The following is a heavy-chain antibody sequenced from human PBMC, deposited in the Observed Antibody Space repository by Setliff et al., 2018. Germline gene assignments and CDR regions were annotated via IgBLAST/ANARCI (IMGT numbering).Heavy chain of an antibody. V-gene: IGHV3-64*04. J-gene: IGHJ5*02. D-gene: IGHD3-3*01. CDR2: ISGSGGST. Sequence: GGSLRLSCAASGFTFSSYAMHWVRQAPGKGLEYVSAISGSGGSTYYADSVKGRFTISRDNSKNTLYLQMNSLRAEDTAVYYCARLYYNFWSGYFWEHAQFDPWGQGTLVTVSS. CDR1: GFTFSSYA. CDR3: ARLYYNFWSGYFWEHAQFDP.